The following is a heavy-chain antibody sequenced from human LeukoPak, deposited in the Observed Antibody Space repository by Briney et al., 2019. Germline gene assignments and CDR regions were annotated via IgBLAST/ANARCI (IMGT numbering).Heavy chain of an antibody. V-gene: IGHV3-74*01. CDR3: AKEGGEWKDNY. Sequence: GGSLRLSCAASGFMFSSWWMLWFRRPPGKGLESVSHISNDGSYIVYADSVRGRFTISRDNAKNTLYLQMNSLRAEDTAVYYCAKEGGEWKDNYWGQGTLVTVSS. CDR2: ISNDGSYI. CDR1: GFMFSSWW. D-gene: IGHD3-10*01. J-gene: IGHJ4*02.